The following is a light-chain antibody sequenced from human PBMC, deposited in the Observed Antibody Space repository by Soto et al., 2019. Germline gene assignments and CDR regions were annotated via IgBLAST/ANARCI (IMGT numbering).Light chain of an antibody. Sequence: EIVLTQSPATLSLSPGERATLSCRASQSVESYFAWYQQKPGQTPRLLIYDTSNRATDIPARFSGSGSVTDFTLTISSLEPEDFAVYYCQQLFNSWTFGQGTRVEIK. V-gene: IGKV3-11*01. CDR1: QSVESY. CDR2: DTS. J-gene: IGKJ1*01. CDR3: QQLFNSWT.